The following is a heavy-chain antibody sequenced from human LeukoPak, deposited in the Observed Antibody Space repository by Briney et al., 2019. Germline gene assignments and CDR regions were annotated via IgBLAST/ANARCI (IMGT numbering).Heavy chain of an antibody. J-gene: IGHJ4*02. Sequence: ASVKVSCKASGYTFTSYAMNWVRQAPGQGLEWMGWINTNTGNPTYAQGFTGRFVFSLDTSVSTAYLQISSLKAEDTVVYYCARLVPSGSYYGVDYWGQGTLVTVSS. V-gene: IGHV7-4-1*02. D-gene: IGHD1-26*01. CDR1: GYTFTSYA. CDR3: ARLVPSGSYYGVDY. CDR2: INTNTGNP.